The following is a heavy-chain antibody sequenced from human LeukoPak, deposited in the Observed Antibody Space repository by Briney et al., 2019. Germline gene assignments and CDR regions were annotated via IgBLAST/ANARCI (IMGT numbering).Heavy chain of an antibody. V-gene: IGHV4-4*07. J-gene: IGHJ5*02. CDR1: GGSFNGFY. Sequence: SETLSLTCAVYGGSFNGFYWSRIRQPPGKGLEWIGRIFTSGTTEYNPSLKSRVTMSVDTSKNQFSLKLTSVTAADTAVYYCARDFGFGSAWGQGALVTVSS. CDR3: ARDFGFGSA. CDR2: IFTSGTT. D-gene: IGHD6-19*01.